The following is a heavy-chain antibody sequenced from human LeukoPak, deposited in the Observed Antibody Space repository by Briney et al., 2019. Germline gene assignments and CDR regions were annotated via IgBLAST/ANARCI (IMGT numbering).Heavy chain of an antibody. D-gene: IGHD1-26*01. V-gene: IGHV3-15*01. CDR3: TTDRVSGSYYPYYYYYYMDV. Sequence: PGGSLRLSCAASGFTFSNAWMSWVRQAPGKGLEWVGRIKSKTDGGTTDYAAPVKGRFTISRDDSKNTLYLQMNSLKTEDTAVYYCTTDRVSGSYYPYYYYYYMDVWGKGTTVTISS. CDR2: IKSKTDGGTT. J-gene: IGHJ6*03. CDR1: GFTFSNAW.